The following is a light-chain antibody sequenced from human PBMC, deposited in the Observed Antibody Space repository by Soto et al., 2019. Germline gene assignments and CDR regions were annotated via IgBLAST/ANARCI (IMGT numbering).Light chain of an antibody. CDR2: DAS. CDR3: QQYSSMLS. CDR1: HDVSWN. J-gene: IGKJ4*01. V-gene: IGKV1-33*01. Sequence: DIQMTQSPSSLSASVGDRVTIACQSSHDVSWNLNWCQQNPGEAPKILIYDASNLERGVPSRFIGSGSGTDFTLTISSLQPEDVATDYCQQYSSMLSFGGGTEVDLK.